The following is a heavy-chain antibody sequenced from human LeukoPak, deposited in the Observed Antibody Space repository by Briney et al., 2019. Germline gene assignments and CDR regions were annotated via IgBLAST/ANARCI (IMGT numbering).Heavy chain of an antibody. D-gene: IGHD3-9*01. CDR3: ARDLRHYDILTGYYRWFDP. CDR2: ISAYNGNT. J-gene: IGHJ5*02. Sequence: ASVKVSCKASGYTFTNYGISWVRQAPGQGLEWMGWISAYNGNTNYAQKLQGRVTMTTDTSTSTAYMELRSLRSDDTAVYYCARDLRHYDILTGYYRWFDPWGQGTLVTVSS. V-gene: IGHV1-18*01. CDR1: GYTFTNYG.